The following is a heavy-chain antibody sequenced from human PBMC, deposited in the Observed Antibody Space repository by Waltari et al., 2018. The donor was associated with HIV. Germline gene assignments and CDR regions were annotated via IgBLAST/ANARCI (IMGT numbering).Heavy chain of an antibody. CDR2: IKQEGSQK. CDR1: GFNFNNYW. CDR3: TKGTTHDN. D-gene: IGHD1-1*01. V-gene: IGHV3-7*01. Sequence: EVRLVESGGGLVQPGGSLRLSCAVSGFNFNNYWMTWVRQAPGKGMGWVANIKQEGSQKHYVDSAKGRLTISRDNAKNSVFLQMNDLREDDTATYYCTKGTTHDNWGQGTLVTVSS. J-gene: IGHJ4*02.